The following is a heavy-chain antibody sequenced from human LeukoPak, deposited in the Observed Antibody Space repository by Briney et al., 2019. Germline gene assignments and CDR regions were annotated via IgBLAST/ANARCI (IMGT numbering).Heavy chain of an antibody. D-gene: IGHD3-10*02. J-gene: IGHJ6*04. CDR2: LSYDGINK. Sequence: PGGSLRLSCAASGFTFSSYAMHWVRQAPGKGLEWVAVLSYDGINKYYADSVKGRFTISRDNSKNTLYLQMNSLRAEDTAVYYCAELGITMIGGVWGKGTTVTISS. V-gene: IGHV3-30*04. CDR1: GFTFSSYA. CDR3: AELGITMIGGV.